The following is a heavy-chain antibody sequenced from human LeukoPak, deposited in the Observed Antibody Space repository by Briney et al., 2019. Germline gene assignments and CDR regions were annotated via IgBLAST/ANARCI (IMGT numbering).Heavy chain of an antibody. D-gene: IGHD3-3*01. CDR3: ARVSEWPYRDYYYMDV. J-gene: IGHJ6*03. CDR1: GGSISSYY. CDR2: IYYSGST. Sequence: PSETLSLTCTVSGGSISSYYWSWIRQPPGKGLEWIGYIYYSGSTNYNPSLKSRVTISVDTSKNQFSLKLSSVTAADTAVYYCARVSEWPYRDYYYMDVWGKGTTVTVSS. V-gene: IGHV4-59*01.